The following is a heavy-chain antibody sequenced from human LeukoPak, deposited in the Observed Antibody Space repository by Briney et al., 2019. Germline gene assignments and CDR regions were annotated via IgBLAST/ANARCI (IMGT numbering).Heavy chain of an antibody. J-gene: IGHJ4*02. CDR3: ANEPTELPGYY. D-gene: IGHD2-15*01. V-gene: IGHV3-23*01. Sequence: QAGGSLRLSCAAPGFTFSSYAMSWVRQAPGKGLEWVSAISGSGGSTYYADSVKGRFTISRDNSKNTLYLQMNSLRAEDTAVYYCANEPTELPGYYWGQGTLVTVSS. CDR2: ISGSGGST. CDR1: GFTFSSYA.